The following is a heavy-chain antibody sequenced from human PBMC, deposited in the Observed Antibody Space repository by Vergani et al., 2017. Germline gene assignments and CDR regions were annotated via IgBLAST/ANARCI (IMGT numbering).Heavy chain of an antibody. D-gene: IGHD2-2*01. J-gene: IGHJ6*03. CDR3: AREASLPAAIFTSPYYMDV. Sequence: QVQLQESGPGLVKPSQTLSLTCTVSGGSISSGSYYWSWIRQPAGKGLEWIGRIYTSGSTNYNPSLKSRVTISVDTSKNQFSLKLSSVTAADTAVYYCAREASLPAAIFTSPYYMDVWGKGTTVTVSS. CDR1: GGSISSGSYY. CDR2: IYTSGST. V-gene: IGHV4-61*02.